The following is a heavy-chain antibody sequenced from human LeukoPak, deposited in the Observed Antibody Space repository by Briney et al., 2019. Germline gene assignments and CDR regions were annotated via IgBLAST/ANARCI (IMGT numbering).Heavy chain of an antibody. J-gene: IGHJ4*02. CDR2: ISGSGEDT. D-gene: IGHD1-1*01. Sequence: PGGSLRLSCAASGFTFSTYAMIWVRQAPGKGLEWVSAISGSGEDTYYADSVRGRFTISRDNSENSLSLKMNRLRAADTAVYHCARLSGTSGTSSRVLHYWGQGTLVTVSS. CDR3: ARLSGTSGTSSRVLHY. V-gene: IGHV3-23*01. CDR1: GFTFSTYA.